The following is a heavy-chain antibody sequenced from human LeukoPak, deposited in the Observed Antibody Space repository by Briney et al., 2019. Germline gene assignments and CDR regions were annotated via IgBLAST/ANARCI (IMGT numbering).Heavy chain of an antibody. V-gene: IGHV3-11*01. CDR1: GFTFSDYY. Sequence: PGGSLRLSCAAPGFTFSDYYMSWIRQAPGKGLEWVSYISSSGSTIYYADSVKGRFTISSDNAKNSLYLQMNSLRAEDTAVYYCARDVAAAKPDYWGQGTLVTVSS. D-gene: IGHD6-13*01. CDR2: ISSSGSTI. J-gene: IGHJ4*02. CDR3: ARDVAAAKPDY.